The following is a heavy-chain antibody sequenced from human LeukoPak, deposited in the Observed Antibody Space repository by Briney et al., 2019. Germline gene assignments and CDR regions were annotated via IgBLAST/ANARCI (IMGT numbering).Heavy chain of an antibody. J-gene: IGHJ5*02. CDR2: ISGSGGST. CDR1: GFTFSSYA. CDR3: AKDPFTSSSWYHHWFDP. D-gene: IGHD6-13*01. V-gene: IGHV3-23*01. Sequence: GGSLRLSCAASGFTFSSYAMSWVRQAPGKGLEWVSAISGSGGSTYYADSVKGRFTISRDNSKNTLYLQMNSLSAEDTAVYYCAKDPFTSSSWYHHWFDPWGQGTLVTVSS.